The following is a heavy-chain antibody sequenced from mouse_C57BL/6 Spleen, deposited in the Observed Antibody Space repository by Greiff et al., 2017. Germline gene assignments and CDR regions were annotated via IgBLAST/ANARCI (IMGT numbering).Heavy chain of an antibody. CDR2: LYPGDGDT. CDR1: GYAFSSSW. J-gene: IGHJ2*01. V-gene: IGHV1-82*01. Sequence: VQLQQSGPELVKPGASVKISCKASGYAFSSSWMNWVKQRPGKGLEWIGRLYPGDGDTNYNGKFKGKATLTADKSSSPAYMQLSSLTAEDSAVYFCARAYYSNSFDYWGQGTTLTVSS. D-gene: IGHD2-5*01. CDR3: ARAYYSNSFDY.